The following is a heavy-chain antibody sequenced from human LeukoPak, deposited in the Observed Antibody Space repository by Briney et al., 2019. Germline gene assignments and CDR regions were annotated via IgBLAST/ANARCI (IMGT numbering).Heavy chain of an antibody. CDR3: ARHFRKRITMIGHYWYFDL. V-gene: IGHV3-30-3*01. CDR2: ISYDGSNK. CDR1: GFTFSSYA. Sequence: GGSLRLSCAASGFTFSSYAMHWVRQAPGKGLEWVAVISYDGSNKYYADSVKGRFTISRDNSKNTLYLQMNSLRAEDTAVYYCARHFRKRITMIGHYWYFDLWGRGTLVTVSS. J-gene: IGHJ2*01. D-gene: IGHD3-22*01.